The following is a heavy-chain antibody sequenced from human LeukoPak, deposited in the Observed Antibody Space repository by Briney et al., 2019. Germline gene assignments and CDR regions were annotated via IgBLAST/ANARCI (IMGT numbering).Heavy chain of an antibody. J-gene: IGHJ4*02. Sequence: GESLRLSCAASGFTFSSYAMSWVRQAPGKGLEWVSGIADSGGSTYYADSVKGRFTISRDNSKNTLHLQMNSLRAEDTAVYYCAKIHDILTGYSQYTYYFDYWGQGTLVTVSP. CDR1: GFTFSSYA. CDR3: AKIHDILTGYSQYTYYFDY. CDR2: IADSGGST. D-gene: IGHD3-9*01. V-gene: IGHV3-23*01.